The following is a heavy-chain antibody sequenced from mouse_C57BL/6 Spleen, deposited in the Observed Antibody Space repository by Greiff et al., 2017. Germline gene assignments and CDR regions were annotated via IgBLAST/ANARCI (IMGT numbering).Heavy chain of an antibody. J-gene: IGHJ2*01. CDR2: INPSTGGT. D-gene: IGHD1-1*01. Sequence: VQLQQSGPELVKPGASVKISCKASGYSFTGYYMNWVKQSPEKSLEWIGEINPSTGGTTYNQKFKAKATLTVDKSSSTAYMQLKSLTSEDSAVYYCARTVVATGYFDYWGQGTTLTVSS. CDR3: ARTVVATGYFDY. V-gene: IGHV1-42*01. CDR1: GYSFTGYY.